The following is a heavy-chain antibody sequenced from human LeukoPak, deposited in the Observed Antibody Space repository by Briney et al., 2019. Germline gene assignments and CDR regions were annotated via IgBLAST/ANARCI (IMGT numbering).Heavy chain of an antibody. CDR3: ARGKFGELLLDY. Sequence: ASVKVSCKASGYTFTSYGISRVRQAPGHGLEWMVWISTYYGNTNYAQKLQGRVTITTDTSTSTAYMELRRLRSDDTAVYYCARGKFGELLLDYWGQGTLVTVSS. CDR1: GYTFTSYG. V-gene: IGHV1-18*01. J-gene: IGHJ4*02. CDR2: ISTYYGNT. D-gene: IGHD3-10*01.